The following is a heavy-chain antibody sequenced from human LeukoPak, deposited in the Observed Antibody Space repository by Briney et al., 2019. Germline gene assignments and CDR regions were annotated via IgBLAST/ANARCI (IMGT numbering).Heavy chain of an antibody. J-gene: IGHJ3*02. V-gene: IGHV5-51*01. CDR3: ARPPFI. CDR1: GYSFSSNW. CDR2: IYPGDSDT. Sequence: GESLKISCKGSGYSFSSNWIGWVRQLPGKGLECMGIIYPGDSDTRYSPSFQGQVTISVDKSISTAYLQWSSLKASDTAMYYCARPPFIWGQGTMVTVSS.